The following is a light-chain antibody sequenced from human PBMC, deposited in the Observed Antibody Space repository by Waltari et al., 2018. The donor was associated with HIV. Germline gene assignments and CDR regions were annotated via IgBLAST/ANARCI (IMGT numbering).Light chain of an antibody. CDR2: DAS. CDR3: QQRSDWPLT. CDR1: QAVGNF. J-gene: IGKJ3*01. Sequence: EVVLTQSTATLSLSPGETATLYCRASQAVGNFLAWHQQKPGQAPRVVIFDASNRASGIPARFRGSGSGTDFALTISSLEPEDVAVYYCQQRSDWPLTFGPGTRVEFK. V-gene: IGKV3-11*01.